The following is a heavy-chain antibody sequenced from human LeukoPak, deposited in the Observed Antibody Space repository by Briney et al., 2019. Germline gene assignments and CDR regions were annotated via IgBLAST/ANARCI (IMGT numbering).Heavy chain of an antibody. D-gene: IGHD6-13*01. J-gene: IGHJ4*02. CDR1: GFTFSSSA. CDR2: ISGSGGST. Sequence: GGSLRLSCAASGFTFSSSAMNWVRQAPGKGLEWVSAISGSGGSTYYADSVKGRFTISRDNSRNTLYLQMNSLRAEDTAVYYCAKVSWGPQQLGFDYWGQGTLVTVSS. V-gene: IGHV3-23*01. CDR3: AKVSWGPQQLGFDY.